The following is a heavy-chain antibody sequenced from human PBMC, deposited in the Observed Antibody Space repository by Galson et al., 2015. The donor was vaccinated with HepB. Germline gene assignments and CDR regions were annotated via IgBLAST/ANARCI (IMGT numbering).Heavy chain of an antibody. CDR3: ARDSRRLPPSAFDI. J-gene: IGHJ3*02. V-gene: IGHV1-69*13. D-gene: IGHD2-21*02. CDR1: GYTFTSYG. CDR2: IIPIFGTA. Sequence: SVKVSCKASGYTFTSYGISWVRQAPGQGLEWMGGIIPIFGTANYAQKFQGRVTITADESTSTAYMELSSLRSEDTAVYYCARDSRRLPPSAFDIWGQGTMVTVSS.